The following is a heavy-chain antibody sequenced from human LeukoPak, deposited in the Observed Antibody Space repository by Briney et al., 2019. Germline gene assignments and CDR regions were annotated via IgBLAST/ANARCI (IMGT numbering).Heavy chain of an antibody. CDR3: ARGYGYYYYMDV. CDR2: IYYSGST. Sequence: SETLSLTCTVSGGSISSGGDYWSLLRQHPGMGLEWIGYIYYSGSTYYNPSLKSRVTISVDTSKNQFSLRLSSVTAADTAVYYCARGYGYYYYMDVWGKGTTVSVSS. V-gene: IGHV4-31*03. J-gene: IGHJ6*03. CDR1: GGSISSGGDY. D-gene: IGHD1-1*01.